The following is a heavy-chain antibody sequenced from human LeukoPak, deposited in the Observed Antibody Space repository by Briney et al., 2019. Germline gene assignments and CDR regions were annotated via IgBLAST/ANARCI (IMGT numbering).Heavy chain of an antibody. D-gene: IGHD6-19*01. CDR2: INTNTGNP. J-gene: IGHJ4*02. V-gene: IGHV7-4-1*02. CDR1: GYIITSYA. CDR3: AREGDSSGWYGGVDY. Sequence: ASVKVSCKASGYIITSYAMNWVRQAPGQGLEWMGWINTNTGNPTYAQGFTGRFVFSLDTSVSTAYLQINSLKAEDTAVYYCAREGDSSGWYGGVDYWGQGTLVTVSS.